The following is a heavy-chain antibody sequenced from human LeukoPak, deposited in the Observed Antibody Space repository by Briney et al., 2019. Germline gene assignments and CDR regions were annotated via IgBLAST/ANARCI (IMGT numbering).Heavy chain of an antibody. CDR3: ARDRYSNAPDY. Sequence: PGGSLRLSCAASGFTFDDYGMSWVRQAPGKGLEWVAGINWNGGRTVYADSVKGRFTISRDNAKNSLYLQMNSLRAEDTALYYCARDRYSNAPDYWGQGTLVTVSS. V-gene: IGHV3-20*04. D-gene: IGHD4-11*01. CDR1: GFTFDDYG. J-gene: IGHJ4*02. CDR2: INWNGGRT.